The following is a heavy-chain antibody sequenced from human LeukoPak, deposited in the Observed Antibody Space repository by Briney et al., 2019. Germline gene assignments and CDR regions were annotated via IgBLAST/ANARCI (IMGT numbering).Heavy chain of an antibody. Sequence: PGGSLRLSCEASGFTFSSYWMYWVRQTPGKGLVWVSRINSDGSSTMYADSVKGRFTISRDNAKNTLYLQLNSLRAEDTAVYYCARDINWYFDLWGRGTLVTVSS. CDR1: GFTFSSYW. CDR2: INSDGSST. V-gene: IGHV3-74*03. J-gene: IGHJ2*01. CDR3: ARDINWYFDL.